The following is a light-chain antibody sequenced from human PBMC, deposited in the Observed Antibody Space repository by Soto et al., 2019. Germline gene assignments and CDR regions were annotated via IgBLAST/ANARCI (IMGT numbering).Light chain of an antibody. V-gene: IGKV1-5*03. CDR2: KSS. J-gene: IGKJ1*01. Sequence: DIQMTQSPSTLSASIGDRVTITCRASQSITSWLAWYQQKPGKAPKLLIYKSSNLESGVTSRFSGSGSRTDCTLTISCLQPYESATYHCHQYYTYPTFGQGTKVELK. CDR1: QSITSW. CDR3: HQYYTYPT.